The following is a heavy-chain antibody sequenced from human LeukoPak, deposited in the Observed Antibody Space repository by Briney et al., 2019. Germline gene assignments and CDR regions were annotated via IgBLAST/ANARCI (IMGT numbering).Heavy chain of an antibody. CDR2: ISSSSNYI. V-gene: IGHV3-21*01. Sequence: GGSLRLSRAASGFTFRTYRMNWVRQAPGKGLEWVSSISSSSNYIYHADSVKGRFTISRDNAKNTLYLQMNSLRAEDSAVYYCARGGWYFVDWGKGTLVTVSS. J-gene: IGHJ4*02. CDR3: ARGGWYFVD. D-gene: IGHD6-19*01. CDR1: GFTFRTYR.